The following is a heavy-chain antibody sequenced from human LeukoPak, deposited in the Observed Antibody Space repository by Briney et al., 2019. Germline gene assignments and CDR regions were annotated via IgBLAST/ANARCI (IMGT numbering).Heavy chain of an antibody. CDR3: ARADPIDY. CDR1: GDTVTGSF. CDR2: ISINSGGT. V-gene: IGHV1-2*02. J-gene: IGHJ4*02. Sequence: ASVKVSCKASGDTVTGSFIHWVRQAPGQGLEWMGWISINSGGTKYAQNFQGRVTMTRDTSITTAYMELSRLTSDDTAVYYCARADPIDYWGPGTLVTVSS.